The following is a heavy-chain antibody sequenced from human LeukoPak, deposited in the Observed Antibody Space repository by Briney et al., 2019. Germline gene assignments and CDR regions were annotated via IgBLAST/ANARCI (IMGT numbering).Heavy chain of an antibody. CDR3: ARGLLYYYGSGSRNNWFDP. CDR1: GGSFSGYY. D-gene: IGHD3-10*01. Sequence: SETLSLTCAVYGGSFSGYYWSWIRQPPGKGLEWIGEINHSGSTNYNPSLKSRVTISVDTSKNQFSLKLSSVTAADTAVYYRARGLLYYYGSGSRNNWFDPWGQGTLVTVSS. V-gene: IGHV4-34*01. J-gene: IGHJ5*02. CDR2: INHSGST.